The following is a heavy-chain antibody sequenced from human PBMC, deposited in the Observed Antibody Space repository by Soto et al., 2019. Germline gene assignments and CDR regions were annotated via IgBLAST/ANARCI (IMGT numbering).Heavy chain of an antibody. J-gene: IGHJ4*02. CDR3: ARDSPYSSGWYYFDY. D-gene: IGHD6-19*01. V-gene: IGHV3-33*01. CDR2: IWYDGSNK. CDR1: GYTFSSYG. Sequence: QVQLVQSGAEVKKPGASVRVSCKASGYTFSSYGMHWVRQAPGKGLEWVAVIWYDGSNKYYADSVKGRFTISRDNSKNTLYLQMNSLRAEDTAVYYCARDSPYSSGWYYFDYWGQGTLVTVSS.